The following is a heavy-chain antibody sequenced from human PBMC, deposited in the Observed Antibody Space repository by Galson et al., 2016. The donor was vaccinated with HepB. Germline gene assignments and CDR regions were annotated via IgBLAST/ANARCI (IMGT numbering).Heavy chain of an antibody. D-gene: IGHD3-10*01. CDR3: ARSKAPWFGESLFAY. V-gene: IGHV4-39*02. J-gene: IGHJ4*02. CDR2: IYYSGNT. Sequence: SETLSLTCTVSGGSISSSSYYWGWIRQPPGKGLEWIGSIYYSGNTYYNPSLKSRVTISVDTSKNHFSLRLTSVTAADTAVYHCARSKAPWFGESLFAYWGQGTLVTVSS. CDR1: GGSISSSSYY.